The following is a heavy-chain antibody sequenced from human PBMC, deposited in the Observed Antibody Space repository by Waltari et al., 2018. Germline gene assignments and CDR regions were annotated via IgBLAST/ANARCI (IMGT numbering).Heavy chain of an antibody. V-gene: IGHV4-39*07. CDR1: GGSISSSTYY. CDR2: IYYGGTT. J-gene: IGHJ6*02. CDR3: ARLPLNYAVDV. Sequence: QLQLQESGPGLVKPSETLSLTCTVSGGSISSSTYYWGWIRQTPGTGLECIGSIYYGGTTYHNPSLKSRITISIDTSQNQFSLKLYSVTAADTAVYYCARLPLNYAVDVWGQGTTVTVSS. D-gene: IGHD3-9*01.